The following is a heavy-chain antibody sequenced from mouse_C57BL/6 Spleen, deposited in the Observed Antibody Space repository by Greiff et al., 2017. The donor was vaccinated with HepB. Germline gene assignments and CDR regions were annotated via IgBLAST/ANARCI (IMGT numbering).Heavy chain of an antibody. V-gene: IGHV5-4*01. D-gene: IGHD3-2*02. Sequence: VQLKESGGGLVKPGGSLKLSCAASGFTFSSYAVSWVRQTPEKRLEWVATISDGGSYTYYPDNVKGRFTISRDNAKNNLYLQMSHLKSEDTAMYYCARGSLRDSSGYPYYFDYWGQGTTLTVSS. CDR3: ARGSLRDSSGYPYYFDY. CDR2: ISDGGSYT. CDR1: GFTFSSYA. J-gene: IGHJ2*01.